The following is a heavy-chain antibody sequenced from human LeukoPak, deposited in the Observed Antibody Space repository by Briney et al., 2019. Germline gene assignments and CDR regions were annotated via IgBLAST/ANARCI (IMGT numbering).Heavy chain of an antibody. V-gene: IGHV1-2*02. Sequence: ASVKVSCKASGYTFTGYYMHWVRQAPGQRLEWMGWINPNSGGTNYAQKFQGRVTMTRDTSISTACMELSRLRSDDTAVYYCTREATDYYYGMDVWGQGTTVTVSS. CDR2: INPNSGGT. J-gene: IGHJ6*02. D-gene: IGHD5-12*01. CDR3: TREATDYYYGMDV. CDR1: GYTFTGYY.